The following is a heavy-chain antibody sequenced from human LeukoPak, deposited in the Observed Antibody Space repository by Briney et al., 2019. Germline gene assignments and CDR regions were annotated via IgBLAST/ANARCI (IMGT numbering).Heavy chain of an antibody. V-gene: IGHV6-1*01. CDR1: GDSVSSNSAA. Sequence: SQTLSLTCAISGDSVSSNSAAWNWIRQSPSRGLEWLGRTYYRSKWYNDYAVSLKSRLTINPDTSKNQFSLQPNSVTPEDTAVYYCARGELREYSSSPARWFDPWGQGTLVTVSS. J-gene: IGHJ5*02. CDR2: TYYRSKWYN. D-gene: IGHD6-6*01. CDR3: ARGELREYSSSPARWFDP.